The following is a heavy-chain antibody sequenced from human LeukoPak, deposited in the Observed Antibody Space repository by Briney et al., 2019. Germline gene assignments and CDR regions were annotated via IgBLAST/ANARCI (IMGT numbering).Heavy chain of an antibody. Sequence: QTGGSLRLSCAASGFTFSSYDMHWVRQATEKGLEWVSAIGTAGDTYYPGSVKGRFTISRENAKNSLYLQMNSLRAGDTAVYYCARALRGGSWGAFDIWGQGTMVTVSS. CDR1: GFTFSSYD. J-gene: IGHJ3*02. V-gene: IGHV3-13*01. CDR2: IGTAGDT. D-gene: IGHD2-15*01. CDR3: ARALRGGSWGAFDI.